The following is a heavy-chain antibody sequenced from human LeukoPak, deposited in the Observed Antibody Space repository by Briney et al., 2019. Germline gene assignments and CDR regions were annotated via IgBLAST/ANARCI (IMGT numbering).Heavy chain of an antibody. Sequence: GGSLRLSCAASEFTFSVYAMNWVRQAPGKGLEWVSSISSSSSYIYYADSVKGRFTISRDNAKNSLYLQMNSLRAEDTAVYYCARDPYDSSGYYYGYWGQGTLVTVSS. J-gene: IGHJ4*02. V-gene: IGHV3-21*01. CDR2: ISSSSSYI. CDR3: ARDPYDSSGYYYGY. D-gene: IGHD3-22*01. CDR1: EFTFSVYA.